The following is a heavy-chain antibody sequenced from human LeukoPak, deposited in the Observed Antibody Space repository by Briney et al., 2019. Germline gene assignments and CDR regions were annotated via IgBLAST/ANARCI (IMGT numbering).Heavy chain of an antibody. D-gene: IGHD4/OR15-4a*01. CDR2: IHPNTGGT. CDR1: GYTFTGHY. V-gene: IGHV1-2*02. J-gene: IGHJ4*02. Sequence: ASVKVSCKASGYTFTGHYIHWVRQAPGQGLEWMGWIHPNTGGTKYAQKFQGRVTMTRDTSISTAYMELSRLRSDDTAVYYCASGDYGDPPLNYWGQGTLVTVSS. CDR3: ASGDYGDPPLNY.